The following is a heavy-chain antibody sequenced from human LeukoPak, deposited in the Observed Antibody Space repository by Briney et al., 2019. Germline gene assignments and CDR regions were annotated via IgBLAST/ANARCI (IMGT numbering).Heavy chain of an antibody. Sequence: GGSLRLSCAASGFTFSSYAMSWVRQAPGKGLEWVSAISGSGGSTHYADSVKGRFTISRDNSKNTLYLQMNSLRAEDTAVYYCAKDFGFLEWLPDYWGQGTLVTVSS. CDR3: AKDFGFLEWLPDY. V-gene: IGHV3-23*01. CDR2: ISGSGGST. CDR1: GFTFSSYA. J-gene: IGHJ4*02. D-gene: IGHD3-3*01.